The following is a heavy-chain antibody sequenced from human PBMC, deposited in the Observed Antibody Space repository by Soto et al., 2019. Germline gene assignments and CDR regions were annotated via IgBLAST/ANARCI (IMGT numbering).Heavy chain of an antibody. D-gene: IGHD6-13*01. Sequence: SETLSLTCAVSGDSINNSYWSWIRQPPGKRLEWVGNIYYTRTTTYNPSLESRVTISVDTSKNQFSLKLNSVDAADTAVYYCAKYRRTEAEGFTLDYWGRGTLVT. CDR2: IYYTRTT. V-gene: IGHV4-59*01. J-gene: IGHJ4*02. CDR1: GDSINNSY. CDR3: AKYRRTEAEGFTLDY.